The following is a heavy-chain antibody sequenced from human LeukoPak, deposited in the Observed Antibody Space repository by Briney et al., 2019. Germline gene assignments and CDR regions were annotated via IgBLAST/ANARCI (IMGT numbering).Heavy chain of an antibody. CDR1: GYSISSGYY. D-gene: IGHD3-10*01. J-gene: IGHJ4*02. CDR3: ARGVTMVRGAAYFDY. V-gene: IGHV4-38-2*01. Sequence: SETLSLTCAVPGYSISSGYYWGWVRPPPGKGLEWIGSIYHSGSTYYNPSLKSRVTISVDTSKNQFSLKLSSVTAADTAVYYCARGVTMVRGAAYFDYWGQGTLVTVSS. CDR2: IYHSGST.